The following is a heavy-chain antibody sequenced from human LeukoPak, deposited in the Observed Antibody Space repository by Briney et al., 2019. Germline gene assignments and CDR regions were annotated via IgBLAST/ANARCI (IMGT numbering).Heavy chain of an antibody. CDR1: GFTFSMSW. J-gene: IGHJ4*02. CDR2: INPDGSST. D-gene: IGHD3-22*01. Sequence: PGGSLRLSCASSGFTFSMSWIHCVRQAPGKGLVWVSRINPDGSSTRHADSVKGRFTISRDNAKNSLYLQMNSLRAEDTALYYCARRRGVIVVVGPFDLWGQGTLVSVSS. V-gene: IGHV3-74*01. CDR3: ARRRGVIVVVGPFDL.